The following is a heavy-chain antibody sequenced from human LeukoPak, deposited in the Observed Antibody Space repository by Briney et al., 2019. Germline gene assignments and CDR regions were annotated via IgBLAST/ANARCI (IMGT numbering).Heavy chain of an antibody. CDR3: ATTVRGILSVYMGV. V-gene: IGHV3-30*04. CDR1: GFTFSSYA. D-gene: IGHD3-10*01. Sequence: GGSLRLSCAASGFTFSSYAMHWVRQAPGKGLEWVAVISYDGSNKYYADSVKGRFTISRDNSKNTLYLQMNSLRAEDTAVYYCATTVRGILSVYMGVWGKGTTVTVSS. CDR2: ISYDGSNK. J-gene: IGHJ6*03.